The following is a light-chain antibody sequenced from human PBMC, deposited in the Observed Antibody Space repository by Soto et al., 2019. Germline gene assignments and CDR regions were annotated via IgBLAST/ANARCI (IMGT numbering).Light chain of an antibody. CDR1: SSDVGGYNY. CDR3: SSYTRSSTRV. V-gene: IGLV2-14*01. J-gene: IGLJ1*01. CDR2: DVS. Sequence: QSVLTQPASVSGSPGQSITISCTGTSSDVGGYNYVSWYQQHPGKAPKLMIYDVSNRPSGVSNRFSGSKSGNTASLTISGLQAEDEADYYCSSYTRSSTRVFGTGTKVPVL.